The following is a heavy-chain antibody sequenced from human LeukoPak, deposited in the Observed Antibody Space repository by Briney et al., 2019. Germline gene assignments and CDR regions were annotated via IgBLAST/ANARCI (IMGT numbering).Heavy chain of an antibody. V-gene: IGHV4-4*07. CDR1: DGSISSYY. CDR3: ARDLVVVIAGYYYYYMDV. CDR2: IYTSGST. J-gene: IGHJ6*03. D-gene: IGHD3-22*01. Sequence: SETLSLTCTVSDGSISSYYWSWIRQPAGKGLEWIGRIYTSGSTNYNPSLKSRVTMSVDTSKNQFSLKLSSVTAADTAVYYCARDLVVVIAGYYYYYMDVWGKGTTVTVSS.